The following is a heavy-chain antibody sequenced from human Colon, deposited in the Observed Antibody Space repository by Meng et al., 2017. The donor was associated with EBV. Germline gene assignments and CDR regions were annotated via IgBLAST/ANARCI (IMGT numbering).Heavy chain of an antibody. Sequence: EVQLVEPGGGLVKPGESLRLSCTASGFTFTNAWMNWVRQAPGKGLEWVGRIRSQIDGRTTDYTAPVKGRFTISRDDSKTTLYLQMNRLKIEDSAVYYCTTDEGGSRFWGQGTLVTVSS. CDR2: IRSQIDGRTT. CDR3: TTDEGGSRF. D-gene: IGHD1-26*01. J-gene: IGHJ4*02. CDR1: GFTFTNAW. V-gene: IGHV3-15*01.